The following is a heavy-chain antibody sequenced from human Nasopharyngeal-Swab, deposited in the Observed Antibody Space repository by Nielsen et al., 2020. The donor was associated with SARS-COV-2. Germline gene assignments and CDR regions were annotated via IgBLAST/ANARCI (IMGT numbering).Heavy chain of an antibody. CDR1: GGSIRSYY. CDR2: IYYSGST. CDR3: ARAGRTIFGVVTSFDY. J-gene: IGHJ4*02. V-gene: IGHV4-31*03. D-gene: IGHD3-3*01. Sequence: SETLSLTCTFSGGSIRSYYWSWIRQHPGKGLDWIGYIYYSGSTYYNPSLKSRVTISVDTSKNQFSLKLSSVTAADTAVYYCARAGRTIFGVVTSFDYWGQGTLGTVSS.